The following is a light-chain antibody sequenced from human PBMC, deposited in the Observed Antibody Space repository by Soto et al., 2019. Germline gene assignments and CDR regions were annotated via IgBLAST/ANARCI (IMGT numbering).Light chain of an antibody. CDR1: QSISTY. V-gene: IGKV1-5*03. CDR3: QHYNAFSRT. Sequence: DIQMTQSPSTLSASVGDRVAITCRASQSISTYLAWYQQKPGKAPNLLIYKASNLESGVPSRFGGSGSGTEFTLTISGLQPDDFATYYCQHYNAFSRTFGQGTKVDIK. CDR2: KAS. J-gene: IGKJ1*01.